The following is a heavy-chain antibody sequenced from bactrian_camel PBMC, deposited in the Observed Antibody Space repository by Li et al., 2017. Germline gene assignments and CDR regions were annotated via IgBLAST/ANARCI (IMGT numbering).Heavy chain of an antibody. D-gene: IGHD2*01. V-gene: IGHV3S53*01. CDR1: GYSSVTHC. Sequence: QLVESGGGSVQAGGSLRLSCVASGYSSVTHCVGWFRSPPGKEREGVAAIDSDGTAHYVDSVKGRFTISKDNAKNTINLMMNSLKPEDTAMYYRAANFGPYCSGPYLARRANFLGQGTQVTVS. J-gene: IGHJ4*01. CDR2: IDSDGTA.